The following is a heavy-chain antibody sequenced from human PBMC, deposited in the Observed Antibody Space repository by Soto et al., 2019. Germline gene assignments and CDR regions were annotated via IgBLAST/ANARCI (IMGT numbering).Heavy chain of an antibody. CDR1: GFTVSSNY. D-gene: IGHD2-21*02. CDR2: IYSGGST. V-gene: IGHV3-53*04. CDR3: ARGRDCGGDCPNWFDP. J-gene: IGHJ5*02. Sequence: EVQLVESGGGLVQPGGSLRLSCAASGFTVSSNYMSWVRQAPGKGLEWVSVIYSGGSTYYADSVKGRVTISRHNSKNTLYLQMNSLRAEDTAVYYCARGRDCGGDCPNWFDPWGQGTRVTVSS.